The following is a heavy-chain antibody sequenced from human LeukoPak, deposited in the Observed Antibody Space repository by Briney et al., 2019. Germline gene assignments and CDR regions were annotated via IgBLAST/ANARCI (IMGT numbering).Heavy chain of an antibody. CDR1: GFTFSSYV. J-gene: IGHJ2*01. CDR3: ARSWYFDL. CDR2: TTGSGATT. Sequence: GGSLRLSCAASGFTFSSYVMTWVCQAPGKGLEWVTTTTGSGATTDYADSVKGRFTISRDNSKNTLSLQMNSLRAEDTAVYYCARSWYFDLWGRGTLVTVSS. V-gene: IGHV3-23*01.